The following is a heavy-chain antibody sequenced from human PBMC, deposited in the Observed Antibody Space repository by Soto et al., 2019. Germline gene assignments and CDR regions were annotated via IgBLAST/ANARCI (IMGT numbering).Heavy chain of an antibody. Sequence: PSETLSLTCAVYGGSFSGYYWSWIRQPPGKGLEWIGEINHSGSTNYNPSLKSRVTISVDTSKNQFSLKLSSVTAADTAVYYCARGGRNYIPIDYWGQGTLVTVSS. J-gene: IGHJ4*02. V-gene: IGHV4-34*01. CDR2: INHSGST. CDR3: ARGGRNYIPIDY. CDR1: GGSFSGYY. D-gene: IGHD1-7*01.